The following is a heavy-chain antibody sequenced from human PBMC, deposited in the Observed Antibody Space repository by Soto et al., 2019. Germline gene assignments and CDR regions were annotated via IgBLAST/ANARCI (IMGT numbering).Heavy chain of an antibody. Sequence: SETLSLTCAVYGGSFSGYYWSWIRQPPGKGLEWIGEINHSGSTNYNPSLKSRVTISVDTSKNQFSLKLSSVTAADTAVYYCARYGDDYVWGGYRPFDYWGQGTLVTVSS. D-gene: IGHD3-16*02. V-gene: IGHV4-34*01. CDR2: INHSGST. CDR3: ARYGDDYVWGGYRPFDY. CDR1: GGSFSGYY. J-gene: IGHJ4*02.